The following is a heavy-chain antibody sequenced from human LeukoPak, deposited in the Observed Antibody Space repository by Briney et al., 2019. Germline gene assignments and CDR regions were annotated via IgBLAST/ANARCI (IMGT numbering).Heavy chain of an antibody. V-gene: IGHV4-34*01. CDR3: ARAGHYYDSSGYYY. CDR2: INHSGST. J-gene: IGHJ4*02. Sequence: PSETLSLTCAVYGGSFSGYYWSWIRQPPGKGLEWIGEINHSGSTNYNPSLKSRVTISVDTSKNQFSLKLSSVTAADTAVYYCARAGHYYDSSGYYYWGQGTLVTVSS. CDR1: GGSFSGYY. D-gene: IGHD3-22*01.